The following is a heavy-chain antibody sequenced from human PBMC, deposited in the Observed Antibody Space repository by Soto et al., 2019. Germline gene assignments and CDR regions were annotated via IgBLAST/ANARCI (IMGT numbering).Heavy chain of an antibody. D-gene: IGHD3-10*01. CDR1: GFSFSGYG. CDR3: ARDSYYGSGSSSLDD. V-gene: IGHV3-33*01. CDR2: IWYDGSNK. J-gene: IGHJ4*02. Sequence: GGSLRLSCAASGFSFSGYGMHWVRQAPGKGLEWVALIWYDGSNKYYADSVKGRFTISRDNSKNTVYLQMNSLRAEDTAVYYCARDSYYGSGSSSLDDWGQGTLVTVSS.